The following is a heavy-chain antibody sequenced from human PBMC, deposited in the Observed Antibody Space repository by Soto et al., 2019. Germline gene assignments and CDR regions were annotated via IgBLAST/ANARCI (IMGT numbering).Heavy chain of an antibody. CDR2: IYPGDSDT. J-gene: IGHJ6*02. CDR1: GYSFTSYW. CDR3: ARMDTAMEYYYGMDV. Sequence: GESLKISCKGSGYSFTSYWIGWVRQMPGKGLEWMGIIYPGDSDTRYSPSFQGQVTISADKSISTAYLQWSSLKASDTAMYYCARMDTAMEYYYGMDVWGQGTTVTVSS. V-gene: IGHV5-51*01. D-gene: IGHD5-18*01.